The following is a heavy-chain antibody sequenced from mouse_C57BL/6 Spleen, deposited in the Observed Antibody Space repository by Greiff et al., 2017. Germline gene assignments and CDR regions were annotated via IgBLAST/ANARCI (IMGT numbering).Heavy chain of an antibody. V-gene: IGHV1-7*01. CDR2: INPSSGYT. CDR1: GYTFTSYW. Sequence: QVHVKQSGAELAKPGASVKLSCKASGYTFTSYWMHWVKQRPGQGLEWIGYINPSSGYTKYNQKFKDKATLTADKSSSTAYMQLSSLTYEDSAVYYCARSYYSNLREAMDYWGQGTSVTVSS. CDR3: ARSYYSNLREAMDY. D-gene: IGHD2-5*01. J-gene: IGHJ4*01.